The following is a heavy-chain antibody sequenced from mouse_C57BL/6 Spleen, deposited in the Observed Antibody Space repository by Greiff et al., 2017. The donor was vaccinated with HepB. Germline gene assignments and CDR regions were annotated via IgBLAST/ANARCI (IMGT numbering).Heavy chain of an antibody. J-gene: IGHJ2*01. Sequence: VQLQQPGAELVKPGASVKLSCKASGYTFTSYWMHWVKQRPGQGLEWIGMIHPNSGSTNYNEKFKSKATLTVDKSSSTAYMQLSSLTSEDSAVYYCARRRTTVVPYYFDYWGQGTTLTVSS. V-gene: IGHV1-64*01. CDR1: GYTFTSYW. CDR2: IHPNSGST. CDR3: ARRRTTVVPYYFDY. D-gene: IGHD1-1*01.